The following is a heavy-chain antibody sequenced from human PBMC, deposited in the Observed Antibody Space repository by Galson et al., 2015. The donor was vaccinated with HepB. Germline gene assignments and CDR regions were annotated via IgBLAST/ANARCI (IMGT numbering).Heavy chain of an antibody. CDR2: IYWDDDK. J-gene: IGHJ5*02. Sequence: PALVKPTQTLTLTCTFSGFSLSTSGVGVGWIRQPPGKALEWLALIYWDDDKRYSPSLKSRLTISKDTSKNQVVLTMTNMDPVDTATYYCAHREGIRFPGWGWFDPWGQGTLVTVSS. D-gene: IGHD3-3*01. CDR1: GFSLSTSGVG. CDR3: AHREGIRFPGWGWFDP. V-gene: IGHV2-5*02.